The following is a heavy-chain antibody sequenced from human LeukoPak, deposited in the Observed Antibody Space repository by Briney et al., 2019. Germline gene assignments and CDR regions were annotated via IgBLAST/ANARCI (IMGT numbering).Heavy chain of an antibody. D-gene: IGHD5-18*01. CDR3: AKDPGYSYGYDGVYFDY. CDR2: ISGSGGST. Sequence: GGSLRLSCAASGFTFTTYEMSWVRQAPGKGLEWVSAISGSGGSTYYADSVKGRFTISRDNSKNTLYLQMNSLRAEDTAVYYCAKDPGYSYGYDGVYFDYWGQGTLVTVSS. J-gene: IGHJ4*02. CDR1: GFTFTTYE. V-gene: IGHV3-23*01.